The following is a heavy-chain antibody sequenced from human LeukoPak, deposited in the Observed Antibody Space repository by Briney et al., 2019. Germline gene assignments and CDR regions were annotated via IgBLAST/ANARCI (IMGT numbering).Heavy chain of an antibody. CDR2: IYSTGST. Sequence: PSETLSLTCTVSGGSISSYYWSWIRQHPGKGLEWIGYIYSTGSTKYNSSLESRVTISVDTSKNQFSLKLTSVTAADTAVYFCARVRNWFDPWGQGTLVTVSS. CDR1: GGSISSYY. J-gene: IGHJ5*02. CDR3: ARVRNWFDP. V-gene: IGHV4-59*01.